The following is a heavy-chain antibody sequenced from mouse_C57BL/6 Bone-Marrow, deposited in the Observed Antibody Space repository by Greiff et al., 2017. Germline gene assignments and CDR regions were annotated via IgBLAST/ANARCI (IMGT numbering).Heavy chain of an antibody. V-gene: IGHV5-9-1*02. CDR3: TRVYYGSSFDY. CDR1: GFTFSSYA. D-gene: IGHD1-1*01. J-gene: IGHJ2*01. CDR2: ISSGGDYI. Sequence: EVKLMESGEGLVKPGGSLKLSCAASGFTFSSYAMSWVRQTPEKRLEWVAYISSGGDYIYYADTVKGRFTLSRDNARNTLYLQMSRLKSEDTAMYYCTRVYYGSSFDYWGQGTTLTVSS.